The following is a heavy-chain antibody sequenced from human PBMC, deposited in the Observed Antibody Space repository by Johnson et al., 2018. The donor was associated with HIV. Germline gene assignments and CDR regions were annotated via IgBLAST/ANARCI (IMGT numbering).Heavy chain of an antibody. D-gene: IGHD6-6*01. CDR2: IKQDGSNK. CDR1: RITFSRYW. V-gene: IGHV3-7*01. Sequence: MQLVESGGGLVQPGGSLRLSCAASRITFSRYWMTWVRQAPGKGLEWVANIKQDGSNKYYADSVKGRFTISRDNSKNTLYLQMNSLRAEDTAVYYCARAQAGIAAHEGNEPNSDAFDIWGQGTMVTVSS. CDR3: ARAQAGIAAHEGNEPNSDAFDI. J-gene: IGHJ3*02.